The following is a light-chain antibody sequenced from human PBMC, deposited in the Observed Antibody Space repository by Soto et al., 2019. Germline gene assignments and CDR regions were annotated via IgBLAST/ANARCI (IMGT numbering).Light chain of an antibody. CDR1: HSVTSRY. CDR3: QQYGRPPLT. CDR2: DAS. Sequence: PGERATLSCGASHSVTSRYLAWYQQKLGLAPRLLIYDASTRATGVPDRFSGSGSGTDFTLTISRLEPEDFAVYYCQQYGRPPLTFGGGTKLEIK. V-gene: IGKV3D-20*01. J-gene: IGKJ4*01.